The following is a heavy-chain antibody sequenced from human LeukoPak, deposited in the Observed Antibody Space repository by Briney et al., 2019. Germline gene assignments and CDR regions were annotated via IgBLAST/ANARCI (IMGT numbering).Heavy chain of an antibody. V-gene: IGHV3-30*02. Sequence: GGSLRLSCAASGFNFNTFGMHWVRQAPGKGLEWVAFIRYDGSNKYYADSVKGRFTISRDNSKNTLYLQMNSLRAEDTAVYYCAKAYSSSSYYYYYMDVWGKGTTVTVSS. CDR3: AKAYSSSSYYYYYMDV. CDR2: IRYDGSNK. D-gene: IGHD6-6*01. CDR1: GFNFNTFG. J-gene: IGHJ6*03.